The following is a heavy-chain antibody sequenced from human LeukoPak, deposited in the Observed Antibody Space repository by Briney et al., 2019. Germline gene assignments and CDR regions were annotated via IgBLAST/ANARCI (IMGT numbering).Heavy chain of an antibody. V-gene: IGHV5-51*01. CDR3: ARRLTFGGVIDAFDI. CDR1: GYSLTSYW. J-gene: IGHJ3*02. CDR2: IYPGDSDT. Sequence: GESLKISCKGSGYSLTSYWIAWVRQMPGKGLEWMGIIYPGDSDTRYSPSFQGQVTISADKSISTAYLQWSSLKASDTAMYYCARRLTFGGVIDAFDIWGQGTMVTVSS. D-gene: IGHD3-16*02.